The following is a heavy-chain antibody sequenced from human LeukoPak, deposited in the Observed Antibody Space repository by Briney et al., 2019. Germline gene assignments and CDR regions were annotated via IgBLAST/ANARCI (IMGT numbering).Heavy chain of an antibody. CDR1: GYTFTGYY. CDR3: ARADHEVGCRYFDY. Sequence: ASVKVSCKASGYTFTGYYMHWVRQAPGQGLEWMGWINPNSGGTNYAQKFQGRVTMTRDTSISTAYMELSRLRSDDTAVYYCARADHEVGCRYFDYWGQGALVTISS. CDR2: INPNSGGT. V-gene: IGHV1-2*02. D-gene: IGHD1-26*01. J-gene: IGHJ4*02.